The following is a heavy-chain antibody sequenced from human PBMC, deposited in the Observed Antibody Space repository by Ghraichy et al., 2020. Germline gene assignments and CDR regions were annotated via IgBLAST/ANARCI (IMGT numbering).Heavy chain of an antibody. J-gene: IGHJ6*02. CDR3: AVLASYGVDV. CDR2: IYYSGGA. D-gene: IGHD3-3*01. V-gene: IGHV4-30-2*01. CDR1: GGSLSSGSYS. Sequence: SETLSLTCTVSGGSLSSGSYSWTWIRQPPGRGLQWIGYIYYSGGAYYNPSLKSRVAISLDRYYNNRLSLELSSMTAADTAVYYCAVLASYGVDVWGPGTTVTVSS.